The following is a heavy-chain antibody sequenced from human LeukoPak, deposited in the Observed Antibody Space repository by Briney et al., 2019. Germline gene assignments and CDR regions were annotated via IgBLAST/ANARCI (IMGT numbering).Heavy chain of an antibody. D-gene: IGHD5-12*01. J-gene: IGHJ6*02. CDR3: ARTGYSGCGDYYYYGMDV. CDR2: ISAYNGNT. V-gene: IGHV1-18*01. Sequence: GASVKVSCKASGYTFTSYGISWVRQAPGQGLEWMGWISAYNGNTNYAQKLQGRVTMTTDTSTSTAYMELRSLRSDDTAVYYCARTGYSGCGDYYYYGMDVWGQGTTVTVSS. CDR1: GYTFTSYG.